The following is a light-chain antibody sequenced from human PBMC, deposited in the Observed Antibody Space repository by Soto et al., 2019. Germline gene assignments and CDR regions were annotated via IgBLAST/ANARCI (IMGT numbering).Light chain of an antibody. J-gene: IGKJ1*01. Sequence: EIVLTQSPGTLSFSPGERATPSCMSSQSVSSNYLAWYQQKPGQAPRLLIYGASTRATGVPDRFSGSGSGTDFTLTISRLEPEDFAVYHCQQYGSLSWTFGQGTKVDIK. CDR3: QQYGSLSWT. CDR2: GAS. CDR1: QSVSSNY. V-gene: IGKV3-20*01.